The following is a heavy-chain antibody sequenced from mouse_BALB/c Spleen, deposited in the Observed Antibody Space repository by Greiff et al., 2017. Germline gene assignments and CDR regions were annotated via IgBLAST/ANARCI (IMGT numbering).Heavy chain of an antibody. D-gene: IGHD2-12*01. CDR3: AREGYDGGDY. J-gene: IGHJ4*01. Sequence: VQLKESGGGLVKPGGSLKLSCAASGFTFSDYYMYWVRQTPEKRLEWVATISDGGSYTYYPDSVKGRFTISRDNAKNNLYLQMSSLKSEDTAMYYGAREGYDGGDYWGQGTSVTVSS. CDR1: GFTFSDYY. V-gene: IGHV5-4*02. CDR2: ISDGGSYT.